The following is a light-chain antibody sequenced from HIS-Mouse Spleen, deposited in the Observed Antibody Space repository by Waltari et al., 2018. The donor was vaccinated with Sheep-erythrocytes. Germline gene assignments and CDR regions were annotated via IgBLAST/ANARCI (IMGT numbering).Light chain of an antibody. J-gene: IGKJ5*01. CDR1: QGISSW. CDR3: QQANSFPIT. V-gene: IGKV1-12*01. Sequence: DIHMTQSPSSVSASVGARVTITWRASQGISSWLAWYQQKPGKAPKLRIYAASSLQSGVLSRFSGSGSGTDVSLSSSSLQREDFATYCCQQANSFPITFGQGTRLAIK. CDR2: AAS.